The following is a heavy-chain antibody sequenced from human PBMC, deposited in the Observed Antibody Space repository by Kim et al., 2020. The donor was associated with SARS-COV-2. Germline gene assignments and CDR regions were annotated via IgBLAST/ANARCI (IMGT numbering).Heavy chain of an antibody. CDR2: ISYDGSNK. Sequence: GGSLRLSCAASGFTFSSYGMHWVRQAPGKGLEWVAVISYDGSNKYYADSVKGRFTISRDNSKNTLYLQMNSLRAEDTAVYYCAKAAVRGVRNYYYYYYM. CDR1: GFTFSSYG. V-gene: IGHV3-30*18. D-gene: IGHD3-10*01. CDR3: AKAAVRGVRNYYYYYYM. J-gene: IGHJ6*03.